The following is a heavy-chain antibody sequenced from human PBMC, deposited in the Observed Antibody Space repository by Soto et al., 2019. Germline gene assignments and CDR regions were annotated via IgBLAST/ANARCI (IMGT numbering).Heavy chain of an antibody. V-gene: IGHV4-31*03. D-gene: IGHD5-18*01. CDR1: GGSISSGGYY. CDR2: IYNSGST. Sequence: QVQLQESGPGLVKPSQTLSLTCTVSGGSISSGGYYWSWIRQHPGKGLEWIGHIYNSGSTYYDPSLMSRATISVDTYQNQFSLMLSSVTAADTAVYYCARGYSYGQYWGQGTLVTVSS. CDR3: ARGYSYGQY. J-gene: IGHJ4*02.